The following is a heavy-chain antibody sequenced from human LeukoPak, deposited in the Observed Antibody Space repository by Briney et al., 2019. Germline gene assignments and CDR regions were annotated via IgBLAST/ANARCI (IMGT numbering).Heavy chain of an antibody. Sequence: ASVKVSCKASGGTFSSYAISWVRQAPGQGLEWMGGIIPIFGTANYAQKFQGRVTITTDESTSTAYMELSSLRSEDTAVYYCERSYCSSTSCYSWFDPWGQGTLVTVSS. CDR2: IIPIFGTA. J-gene: IGHJ5*02. V-gene: IGHV1-69*05. CDR1: GGTFSSYA. D-gene: IGHD2-2*02. CDR3: ERSYCSSTSCYSWFDP.